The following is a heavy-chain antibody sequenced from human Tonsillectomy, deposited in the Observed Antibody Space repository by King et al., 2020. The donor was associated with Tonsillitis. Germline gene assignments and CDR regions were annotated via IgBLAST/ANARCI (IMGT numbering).Heavy chain of an antibody. D-gene: IGHD1-26*01. J-gene: IGHJ3*02. CDR3: ARLNSGSYYGRHAFDI. CDR2: IYYSGST. CDR1: GGSISSSSYY. V-gene: IGHV4-39*01. Sequence: QLQESGPGLVKPSETLSLTCTVSGGSISSSSYYWGWIRQPPGKGLGWIGSIYYSGSTYYNPSLKSRATISVATSKNQFSLQLSSVTAADTAVYYCARLNSGSYYGRHAFDIWGQGTMVTVSS.